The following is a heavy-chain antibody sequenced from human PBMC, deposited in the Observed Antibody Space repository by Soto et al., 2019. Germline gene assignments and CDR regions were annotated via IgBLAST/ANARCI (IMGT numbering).Heavy chain of an antibody. V-gene: IGHV3-21*01. CDR1: GFTFSNYN. CDR2: ISSSSSYI. CDR3: ASGSAEAGTAAIDH. J-gene: IGHJ4*02. Sequence: EVQLVESGGGLVKPGGSLRLSCAASGFTFSNYNMNWVRQAPGKGLEWVSSISSSSSYIYYADSVKGRFTISRDNAKNSLYLQMTSLRAEDTAVYYCASGSAEAGTAAIDHWGQGTLVTVSS. D-gene: IGHD6-19*01.